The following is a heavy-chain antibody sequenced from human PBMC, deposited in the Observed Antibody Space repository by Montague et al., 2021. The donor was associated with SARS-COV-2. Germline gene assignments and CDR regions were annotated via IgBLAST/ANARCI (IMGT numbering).Heavy chain of an antibody. CDR1: GVSISSYY. CDR2: IYYSGST. D-gene: IGHD3-3*01. J-gene: IGHJ6*03. V-gene: IGHV4-59*01. Sequence: SETLSLTCTVSGVSISSYYWSWIRQPPGKGLEWIGYIYYSGSTNYNPSLESRVTISVDTSKNQFSLKLSSVTATDTAVYYCARGDLVAIFGGVNYYYYYYMDVWGKGTMVTVSS. CDR3: ARGDLVAIFGGVNYYYYYYMDV.